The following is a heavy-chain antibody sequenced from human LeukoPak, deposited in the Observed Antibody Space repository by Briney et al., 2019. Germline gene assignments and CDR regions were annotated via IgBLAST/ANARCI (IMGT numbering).Heavy chain of an antibody. CDR1: GFTFSSYA. CDR2: ISGSGGST. CDR3: AKDDYSYYAMDV. Sequence: GGSLRLSCAASGFTFSSYAMSWVRQAPGKGLEWVSAISGSGGSTCYADSVKGRFTISRDNSKNTLYLQMNSLRAEDTAVYYCAKDDYSYYAMDVWGRGTTVTVSS. J-gene: IGHJ6*02. V-gene: IGHV3-23*01.